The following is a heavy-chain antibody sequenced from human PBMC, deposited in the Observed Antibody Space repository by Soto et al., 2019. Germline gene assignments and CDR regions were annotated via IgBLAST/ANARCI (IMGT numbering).Heavy chain of an antibody. CDR1: GFTFSSYG. Sequence: QVQLVESGGGVVQPGRSLRLSCAASGFTFSSYGMHWVRQAPGKGLEWVAVIWYDGSNKYYADSVKGRFTISRDNSKNTLDLQMNSLRAEDTAVYYCARDIGHSLHLTRNFDYWGQGTLVTVSS. V-gene: IGHV3-33*01. J-gene: IGHJ4*02. CDR3: ARDIGHSLHLTRNFDY. CDR2: IWYDGSNK. D-gene: IGHD1-26*01.